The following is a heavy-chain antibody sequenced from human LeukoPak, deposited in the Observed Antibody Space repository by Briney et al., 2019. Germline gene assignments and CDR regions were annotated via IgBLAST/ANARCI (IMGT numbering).Heavy chain of an antibody. Sequence: GRSLRLSCAASGFTFSDYYMSWIRQAPGKGLEWVSYISSSGSTIYYADSVKGRFTISRDNAKNSLYLQMNSLRAEDTAVYYCARVGRYFDWLTPDYWGQGTLVTVSS. CDR1: GFTFSDYY. J-gene: IGHJ4*02. CDR3: ARVGRYFDWLTPDY. D-gene: IGHD3-9*01. V-gene: IGHV3-11*01. CDR2: ISSSGSTI.